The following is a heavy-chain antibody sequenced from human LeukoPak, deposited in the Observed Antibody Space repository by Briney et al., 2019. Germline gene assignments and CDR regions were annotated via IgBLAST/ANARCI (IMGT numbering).Heavy chain of an antibody. Sequence: GGSLRLSCEGSAFIFSGHWMNWVRQTPGKGLEWVASIKEDGSVRQYVDSVKGRFSISRDNTKGSLFLQLNSLRAEDTAVYYCARLHYYDSSGYPAASDIWGQGTPVTVSS. CDR3: ARLHYYDSSGYPAASDI. J-gene: IGHJ3*02. CDR1: AFIFSGHW. D-gene: IGHD3-22*01. CDR2: IKEDGSVR. V-gene: IGHV3-7*03.